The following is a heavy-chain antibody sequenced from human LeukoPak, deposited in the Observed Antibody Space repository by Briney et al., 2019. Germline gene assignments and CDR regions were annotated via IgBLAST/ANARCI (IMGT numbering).Heavy chain of an antibody. Sequence: GGSLRLSCAASGFTFSTYAMSWVRQAPGKGLEWVSGISGSGGSTYYADSVKGRFTISRDNSKNTLYLQMNSLRAEDTAVYYCASRLGYCSGGSCYVADYWGQGTLVTVSS. J-gene: IGHJ4*02. CDR1: GFTFSTYA. V-gene: IGHV3-23*01. D-gene: IGHD2-15*01. CDR2: ISGSGGST. CDR3: ASRLGYCSGGSCYVADY.